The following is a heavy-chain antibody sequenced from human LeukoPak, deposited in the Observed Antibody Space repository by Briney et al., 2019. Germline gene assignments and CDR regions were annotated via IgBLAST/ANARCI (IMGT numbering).Heavy chain of an antibody. V-gene: IGHV4-61*02. D-gene: IGHD6-6*01. J-gene: IGHJ6*03. CDR2: IYTSGST. CDR3: ARVEYSSSSYYYYYMDV. CDR1: GGSIRIGSYY. Sequence: SETLSLTCTVSGGSIRIGSYYWSWIRQPAGKVLEWIGRIYTSGSTNYNPSLKSRDTISVDTSKNQFSLKLSSVTAADTAVYYCARVEYSSSSYYYYYMDVWGKGTTVTVSS.